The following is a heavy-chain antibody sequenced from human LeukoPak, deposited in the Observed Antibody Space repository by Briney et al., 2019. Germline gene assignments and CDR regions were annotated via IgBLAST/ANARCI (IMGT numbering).Heavy chain of an antibody. CDR1: GGTFSSYA. Sequence: AVKLTCTASGGTFSSYAISWVRQAPGQGLEWMGGIIPIFGTANYAQKFQGRVTITADESTSTAYMELSSLRSEDTAVYYCARSGVPAAIYNWFDPWGRGTL. CDR3: ARSGVPAAIYNWFDP. V-gene: IGHV1-69*01. J-gene: IGHJ5*02. CDR2: IIPIFGTA. D-gene: IGHD2-2*02.